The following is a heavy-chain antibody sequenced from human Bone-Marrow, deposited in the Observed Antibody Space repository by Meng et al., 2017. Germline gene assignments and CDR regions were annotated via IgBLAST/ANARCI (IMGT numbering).Heavy chain of an antibody. D-gene: IGHD3-10*01. CDR3: VRGESPRYDAFDV. CDR2: ITSDGGRT. Sequence: GESLKISCAASGFTLSSYWMHWVRQGPGKGLGWVSVITSDGGRTNHADSVKCRFTISRDNAKDTLYLQMNSLRVEDTAVYYCVRGESPRYDAFDVWGHGTVVTVSS. J-gene: IGHJ3*01. CDR1: GFTLSSYW. V-gene: IGHV3-74*01.